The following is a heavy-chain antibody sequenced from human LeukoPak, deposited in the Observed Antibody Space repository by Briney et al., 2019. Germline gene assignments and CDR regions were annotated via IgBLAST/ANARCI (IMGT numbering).Heavy chain of an antibody. J-gene: IGHJ4*02. Sequence: PSETLSLTCTVSGGSISSYYWSWIRQPPGKGLEWIGHIYYSGSTNYNPSLKSRVTISVHTSKNQFSLKLSSVTAADTAVYYCARAKEYDFWSGYYYWGQGTLVTVSS. CDR1: GGSISSYY. V-gene: IGHV4-59*01. CDR2: IYYSGST. CDR3: ARAKEYDFWSGYYY. D-gene: IGHD3-3*01.